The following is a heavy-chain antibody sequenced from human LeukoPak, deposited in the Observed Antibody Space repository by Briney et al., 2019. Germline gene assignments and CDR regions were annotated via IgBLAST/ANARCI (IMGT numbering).Heavy chain of an antibody. J-gene: IGHJ4*02. Sequence: PGGSLRLSCAASGFTFSSYWMSWVRQAPGKGLEWVANIKQDGSEKYYVDSVKGRFTISRDNAKNSLYLQMNSLRAEDTAVYYCARDGGSGYGGYAGWVYWGQGTLVTVSS. D-gene: IGHD4-17*01. CDR2: IKQDGSEK. CDR3: ARDGGSGYGGYAGWVY. V-gene: IGHV3-7*01. CDR1: GFTFSSYW.